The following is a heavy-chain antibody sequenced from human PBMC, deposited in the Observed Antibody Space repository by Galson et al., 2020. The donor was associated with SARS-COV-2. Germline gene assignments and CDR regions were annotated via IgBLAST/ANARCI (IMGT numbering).Heavy chain of an antibody. V-gene: IGHV1-2*02. CDR1: GYTFTGYY. CDR2: INPNSGGT. D-gene: IGHD2-21*02. CDR3: ARNVVTRGIYYYYYMDV. Sequence: ASVKVSCKASGYTFTGYYMHWVRQAPGQGLEWMGWINPNSGGTNYAQKFQGRVTMTRDTSISTAYMELSRLRSDDTAVYYCARNVVTRGIYYYYYMDVWGKGTTVTVSS. J-gene: IGHJ6*03.